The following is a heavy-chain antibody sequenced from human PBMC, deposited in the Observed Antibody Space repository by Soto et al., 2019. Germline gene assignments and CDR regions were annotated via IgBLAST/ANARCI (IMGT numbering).Heavy chain of an antibody. J-gene: IGHJ4*02. D-gene: IGHD3-3*02. CDR3: ARAEVGIYYFDY. CDR1: GGSVSSGSYY. V-gene: IGHV4-61*01. Sequence: QVQLQESGPGLVKPSETLSLTCTVSGGSVSSGSYYWSWIRQPPGKGLEWIGYIYYSGSTNYNPSLKCRVTISVDTSKNQFSLKLSSVTAADTAVYYCARAEVGIYYFDYWGQGTLVTVSS. CDR2: IYYSGST.